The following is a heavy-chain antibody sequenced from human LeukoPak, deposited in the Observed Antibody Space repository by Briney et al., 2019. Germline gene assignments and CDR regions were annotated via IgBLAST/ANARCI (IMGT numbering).Heavy chain of an antibody. J-gene: IGHJ4*02. CDR2: IKHDGSEK. CDR1: GFTFSSYW. D-gene: IGHD1-26*01. V-gene: IGHV3-7*01. CDR3: ARDKIVGATHFDY. Sequence: GGSLRLSCAASGFTFSSYWMSWVRQAPGKGLEWVANIKHDGSEKYYVDSVKGRFTISRDNAKNSVYLQMNSLRAEDTAVYYCARDKIVGATHFDYWGQGTLVTVSS.